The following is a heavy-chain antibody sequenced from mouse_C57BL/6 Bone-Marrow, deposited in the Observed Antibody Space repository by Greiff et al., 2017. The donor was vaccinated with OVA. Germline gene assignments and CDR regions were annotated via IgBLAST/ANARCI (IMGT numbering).Heavy chain of an antibody. J-gene: IGHJ4*01. V-gene: IGHV1-80*01. D-gene: IGHD2-3*01. Sequence: VKLVESGAELVKPGASVKISCKASGYAFSSYWMNWVKQRPGKGLEWIGQIYPGDGDTNYNGKFKGKATLTADKSSSTAYMQLSSLTSEDSAVYFCARGGWLLLLYYAMDYWGQGTSVTVSS. CDR1: GYAFSSYW. CDR2: IYPGDGDT. CDR3: ARGGWLLLLYYAMDY.